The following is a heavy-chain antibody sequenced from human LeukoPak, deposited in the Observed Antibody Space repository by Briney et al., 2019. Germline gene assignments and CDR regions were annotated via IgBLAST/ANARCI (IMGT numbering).Heavy chain of an antibody. CDR1: GFTFSSYA. V-gene: IGHV3-23*01. CDR2: ISGSGGST. Sequence: GGSLRLSCAASGFTFSSYAMSWVRQAPGKGLEWVSAISGSGGSTYYADSVKGRFTISRDNSKNTLYLQMNSLRAEDTAVYYCAKDRTRMTTVASFDYWGQETLVTVSS. CDR3: AKDRTRMTTVASFDY. D-gene: IGHD4-17*01. J-gene: IGHJ4*02.